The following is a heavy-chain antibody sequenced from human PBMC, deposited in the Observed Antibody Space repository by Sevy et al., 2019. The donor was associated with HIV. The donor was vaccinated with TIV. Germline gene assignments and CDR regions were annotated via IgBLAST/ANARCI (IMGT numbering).Heavy chain of an antibody. J-gene: IGHJ4*02. D-gene: IGHD1-26*01. CDR2: ISNSGSNT. V-gene: IGHV3-23*01. Sequence: GGSLRLSCPVSGFTFSSYAMSWVRQAPGRGLEWVSTISNSGSNTDYADSVKGRFTISRDNSKNTLYLQMNSLRAEDAAIYYCATDVGPIMFDYWGQGTLVTVSS. CDR1: GFTFSSYA. CDR3: ATDVGPIMFDY.